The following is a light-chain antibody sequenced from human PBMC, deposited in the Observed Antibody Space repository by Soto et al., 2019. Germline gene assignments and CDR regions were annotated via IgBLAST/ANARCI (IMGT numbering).Light chain of an antibody. V-gene: IGLV2-8*01. CDR1: SSDVGGYNY. CDR2: EVS. CDR3: SAYAGSSTL. J-gene: IGLJ2*01. Sequence: QSALTQPPSAYGSPGQSVTISCTGTSSDVGGYNYVSWYQQHPGKAPKLMIYEVSKRPSGVPDRFSGSKSGNTASLTVSGLQAEDEADYYCSAYAGSSTLFGGGTKLTVL.